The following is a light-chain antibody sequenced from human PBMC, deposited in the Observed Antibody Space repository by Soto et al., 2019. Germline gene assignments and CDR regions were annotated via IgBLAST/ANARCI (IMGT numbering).Light chain of an antibody. J-gene: IGLJ2*01. CDR3: AAWDDSLNAVV. Sequence: QSVLTQPPSASGTPGQRVTISCSGSSFNIGSNAVTWYQHLPGTAPRLLLYTHTQRPSGVPDRFSGSKSGTSASLAISGLQSEDEGDYHCAAWDDSLNAVVFGGGTKVTVL. CDR1: SFNIGSNA. CDR2: THT. V-gene: IGLV1-44*01.